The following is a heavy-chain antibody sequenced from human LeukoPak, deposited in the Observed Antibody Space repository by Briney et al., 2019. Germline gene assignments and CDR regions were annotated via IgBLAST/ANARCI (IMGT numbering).Heavy chain of an antibody. D-gene: IGHD3-10*01. CDR3: ARLRIWFGEVPLGYFDY. CDR1: GGSFSGYY. J-gene: IGHJ4*02. Sequence: SETLSLTCAVYGGSFSGYYWSWIRQPPGKGLEWIGEINHSGSTNYNPSLKSRVTISVDTSKNQFSLKLSSVTAADTAVYYCARLRIWFGEVPLGYFDYWGQGTLVTVSS. V-gene: IGHV4-34*01. CDR2: INHSGST.